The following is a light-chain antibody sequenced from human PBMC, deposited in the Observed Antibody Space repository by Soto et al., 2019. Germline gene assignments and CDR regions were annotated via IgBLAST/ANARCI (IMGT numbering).Light chain of an antibody. Sequence: IQLTQSPSSLSASVGDRFTITCRASQGISSYLAWYQQKPGKAPKLLIYAASTLQSGVPSRFSGSGSGTDFTLTISSLQPEDFATYYCQQLNSYRTFGQGTKVEIK. J-gene: IGKJ1*01. CDR3: QQLNSYRT. CDR1: QGISSY. CDR2: AAS. V-gene: IGKV1-9*01.